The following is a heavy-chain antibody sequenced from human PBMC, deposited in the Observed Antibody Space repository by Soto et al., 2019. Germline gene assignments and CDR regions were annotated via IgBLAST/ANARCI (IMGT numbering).Heavy chain of an antibody. D-gene: IGHD2-21*01. J-gene: IGHJ6*02. CDR1: GDSMTKYY. Sequence: PSETLSLTCNVSGDSMTKYYWSWIRQPAGKGLEWIGRIYTSGSTNYNPSLKSRVTMSIDTSNNHFSLNLKSVTAADTAVYYCARDIVNPYYYYYYGMDVWGQGTTVTVSS. CDR2: IYTSGST. V-gene: IGHV4-4*07. CDR3: ARDIVNPYYYYYYGMDV.